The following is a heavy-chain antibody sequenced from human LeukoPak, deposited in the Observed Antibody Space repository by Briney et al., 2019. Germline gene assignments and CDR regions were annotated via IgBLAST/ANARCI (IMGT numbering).Heavy chain of an antibody. CDR3: ASEAQRITMVRGVISGIDV. Sequence: GGSLRLSCAASGFTFSSYGMHWVRQAPGKGLEWVAVIWYDGSNKYYADSVKGRFTISRDNSKNTLYLQMNSLRAEDTAVYYCASEAQRITMVRGVISGIDVWGQGTTVTVSS. CDR1: GFTFSSYG. V-gene: IGHV3-33*01. D-gene: IGHD3-10*01. J-gene: IGHJ6*02. CDR2: IWYDGSNK.